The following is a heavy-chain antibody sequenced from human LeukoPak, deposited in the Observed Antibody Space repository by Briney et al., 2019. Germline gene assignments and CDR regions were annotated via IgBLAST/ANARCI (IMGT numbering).Heavy chain of an antibody. CDR1: GFTFSYYS. V-gene: IGHV3-21*01. Sequence: PGGSLRLSCAASGFTFSYYSMKWVRQAPGKGLEWVSSISSSGDYKYYADSVKGRFTISRDNAKNSLYLQMNSLRAEDTAVYYCARGSSSWVNNPADYWGQGTLVTVSS. J-gene: IGHJ4*02. CDR2: ISSSGDYK. D-gene: IGHD6-13*01. CDR3: ARGSSSWVNNPADY.